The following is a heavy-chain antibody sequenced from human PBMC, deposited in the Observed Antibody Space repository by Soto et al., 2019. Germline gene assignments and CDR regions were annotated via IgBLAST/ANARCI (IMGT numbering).Heavy chain of an antibody. V-gene: IGHV3-48*01. CDR2: ISSSSSTI. Sequence: GGSLRLSCAASGFTFSSYSMNWVRQAPGKGLEWVSYISSSSSTIYYADSVKGRFTISRDNAKNSLYLQMNSLRAEDTAVYYCARDPLGDYIWGSYRVYYFDYWGQGTLVTVSS. D-gene: IGHD3-16*02. J-gene: IGHJ4*02. CDR3: ARDPLGDYIWGSYRVYYFDY. CDR1: GFTFSSYS.